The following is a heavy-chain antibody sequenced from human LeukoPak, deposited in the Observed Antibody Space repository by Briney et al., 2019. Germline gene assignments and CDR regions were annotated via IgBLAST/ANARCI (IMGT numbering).Heavy chain of an antibody. J-gene: IGHJ4*02. D-gene: IGHD2-2*01. CDR3: ARVGQLAFDY. Sequence: SETLSLTCAVYNGSFSGYYWGWIRQPPGKGLDWIGSIYYSGNTYYNPSLKSRVTILVDTSKNQFSLKLSSVTAADTAVYYCARVGQLAFDYWGQGTLVTVSS. CDR1: NGSFSGYY. V-gene: IGHV4-34*01. CDR2: IYYSGNT.